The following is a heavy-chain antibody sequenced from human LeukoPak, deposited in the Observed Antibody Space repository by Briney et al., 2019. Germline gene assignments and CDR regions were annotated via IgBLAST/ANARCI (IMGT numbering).Heavy chain of an antibody. J-gene: IGHJ4*02. Sequence: GGSLRLSCAASGFTFSSYEMNWVRQAPGKGLEWVSYISSSGSNIYYADSVKGRFTISRDNAKNSLYLQMNSLRAEDPAVYYCASLIVATGRIPDYWGQGTLVTVSS. V-gene: IGHV3-48*03. CDR3: ASLIVATGRIPDY. D-gene: IGHD5-12*01. CDR1: GFTFSSYE. CDR2: ISSSGSNI.